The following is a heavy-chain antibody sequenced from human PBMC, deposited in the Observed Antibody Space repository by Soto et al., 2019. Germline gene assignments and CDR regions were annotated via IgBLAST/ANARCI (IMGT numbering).Heavy chain of an antibody. J-gene: IGHJ4*02. Sequence: QITLKESGPTLVKPTQTLTLTCTFSGFSLSASGVGVGWIRQPPGKALEWLAIIYWDDAKHYSPSLKSSLTTTKAPPKTQGGLKSTYLDPVDTATNYCAHQGGGDRILDYWGQGTLVTVSS. CDR2: IYWDDAK. V-gene: IGHV2-5*02. CDR3: AHQGGGDRILDY. CDR1: GFSLSASGVG. D-gene: IGHD3-16*01.